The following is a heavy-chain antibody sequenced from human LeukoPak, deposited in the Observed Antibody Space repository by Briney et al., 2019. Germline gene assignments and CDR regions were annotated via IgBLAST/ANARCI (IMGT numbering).Heavy chain of an antibody. Sequence: PGGSLRLSCAASGFTFSSYAMSWVRQAPGKGLEWVSAISGSGGSTYYADSVKGRFTISRDNSKNTLYLQMNSLRAEDTAVYYCAKDPPFGVDFWSGYYTDDDYWGQGTLVTVSS. CDR1: GFTFSSYA. CDR3: AKDPPFGVDFWSGYYTDDDY. CDR2: ISGSGGST. V-gene: IGHV3-23*01. D-gene: IGHD3-3*01. J-gene: IGHJ4*02.